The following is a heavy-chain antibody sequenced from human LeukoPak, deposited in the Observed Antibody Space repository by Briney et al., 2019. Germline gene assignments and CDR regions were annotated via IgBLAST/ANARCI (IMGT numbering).Heavy chain of an antibody. J-gene: IGHJ6*03. Sequence: PSETLSLTCTVSGGSLSSYYWSWIRQPAGKGLEWIGRIYTSGSTNYNPSLKSRVTMSVDTSKNQFSLKLSSVTAADTAVYYCARELVTIFGVVINPSYYYYYMDVWGKGTTVTVSS. D-gene: IGHD3-3*01. CDR1: GGSLSSYY. CDR3: ARELVTIFGVVINPSYYYYYMDV. CDR2: IYTSGST. V-gene: IGHV4-4*07.